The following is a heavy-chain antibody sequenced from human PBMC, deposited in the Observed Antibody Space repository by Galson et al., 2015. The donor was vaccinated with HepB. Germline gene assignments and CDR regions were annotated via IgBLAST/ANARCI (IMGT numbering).Heavy chain of an antibody. CDR3: AIGNYASGKYYSVFDY. J-gene: IGHJ4*02. Sequence: SVKVSCKASDNTFTTYTINWVRQAPGQVLEWMGWVSLFDGNTNYAQKFQGRVTMTTDTSTTTAYMELRSLRSDDTAVYYCAIGNYASGKYYSVFDYWGQGTLVTASS. CDR1: DNTFTTYT. CDR2: VSLFDGNT. V-gene: IGHV1-18*01. D-gene: IGHD3-10*01.